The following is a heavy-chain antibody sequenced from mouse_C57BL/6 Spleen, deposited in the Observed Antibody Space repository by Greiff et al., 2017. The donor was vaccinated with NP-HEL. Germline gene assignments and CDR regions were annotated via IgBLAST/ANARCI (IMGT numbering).Heavy chain of an antibody. CDR1: GFTFSSYA. Sequence: EVHLVESGGGLVKPGGSLKLSCAASGFTFSSYAMPWVRQTPEKRLEWVATISDGGSYTYYPDNVKGRFTISRDNAKNNLYLQMSHLKSEDTAMYYCARDRGGYYAMDYWGQGTSVTVSS. CDR2: ISDGGSYT. J-gene: IGHJ4*01. D-gene: IGHD3-1*01. V-gene: IGHV5-4*01. CDR3: ARDRGGYYAMDY.